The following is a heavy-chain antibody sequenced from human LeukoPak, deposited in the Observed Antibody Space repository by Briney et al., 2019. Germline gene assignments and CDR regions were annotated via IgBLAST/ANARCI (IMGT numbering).Heavy chain of an antibody. CDR3: AKIPFTSLNWFDP. CDR1: GFTFSSYG. CDR2: IRYDGSNK. J-gene: IGHJ5*02. Sequence: GGSLRLSCAASGFTFSSYGMHWVRQAPGKGLEWVAFIRYDGSNKYYADSVKSRFAISRDNSKNTLYLQMDSLRAEDTAVYYCAKIPFTSLNWFDPWGQGTLVTVSS. D-gene: IGHD3-16*01. V-gene: IGHV3-30*02.